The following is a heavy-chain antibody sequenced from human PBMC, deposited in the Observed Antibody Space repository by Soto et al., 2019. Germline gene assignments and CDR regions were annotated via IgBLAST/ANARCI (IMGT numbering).Heavy chain of an antibody. CDR2: ISDGGRT. V-gene: IGHV3-53*01. CDR1: GFTFSRVS. Sequence: PGGSLRLSCEASGFTFSRVSMSWVRQAPGKGLEWVSTISDGGRTYYSDSVKGRFTVSRDSSKNTLSLHMSSLRVEDTAVYYCSRDHTSGGYDFRGPGTLVTVSS. CDR3: SRDHTSGGYDF. D-gene: IGHD5-12*01. J-gene: IGHJ4*02.